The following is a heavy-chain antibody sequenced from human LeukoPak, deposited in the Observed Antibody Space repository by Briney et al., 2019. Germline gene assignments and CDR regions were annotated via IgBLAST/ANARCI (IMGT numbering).Heavy chain of an antibody. V-gene: IGHV3-30*03. CDR1: GFTFSNYI. CDR3: ARREQPWYGYYYGMDV. J-gene: IGHJ6*02. CDR2: ISYDGSNK. D-gene: IGHD1-26*01. Sequence: PGGSLRLSCAASGFTFSNYIINWVRQAPGKGLEWVAVISYDGSNKYYADSVKGRFTISRDNSKNTLYLQMNSLRAEDTAVYYCARREQPWYGYYYGMDVWGQGTTVTVSS.